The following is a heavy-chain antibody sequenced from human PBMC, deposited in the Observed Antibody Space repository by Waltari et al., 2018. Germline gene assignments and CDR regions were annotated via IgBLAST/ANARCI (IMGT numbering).Heavy chain of an antibody. V-gene: IGHV4-34*01. D-gene: IGHD3-3*01. CDR1: GGSFSGYY. Sequence: QVQLQQWGAGLLTPSETLSLTCAVYGGSFSGYYWSWIRQPPGKGLEWIGEINHSGRTNYNPSLKSLVTISVDTSKNQFSLKLSSVTAADTAVYYCATSYYDFWSGYSGYFDYWGQGTLVTVSS. J-gene: IGHJ4*02. CDR2: INHSGRT. CDR3: ATSYYDFWSGYSGYFDY.